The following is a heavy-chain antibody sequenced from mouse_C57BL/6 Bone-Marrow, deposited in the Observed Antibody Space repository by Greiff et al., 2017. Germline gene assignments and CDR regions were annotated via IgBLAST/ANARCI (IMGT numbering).Heavy chain of an antibody. CDR1: GFSLTSYG. D-gene: IGHD1-1*01. CDR2: IWRGGST. CDR3: AKKDITTAPYAMDY. J-gene: IGHJ4*01. Sequence: QVQLQQSGPGLVQPSQSLSITCTVSGFSLTSYGVHWVRQSPGKGLEWLGVIWRGGSTDYNAAFMSRLSITKDNSKSQVFFKMNSLQADDTAIYYCAKKDITTAPYAMDYWGQGTSVTVSS. V-gene: IGHV2-5*01.